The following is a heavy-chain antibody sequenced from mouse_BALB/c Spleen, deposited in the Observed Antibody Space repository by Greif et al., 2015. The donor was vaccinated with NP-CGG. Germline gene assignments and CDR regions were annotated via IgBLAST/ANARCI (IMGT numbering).Heavy chain of an antibody. CDR2: IDPANGNT. Sequence: VQLKQSGAELVKPGASVKLSCTASGFNIKDTYMHWVKQRPEQGLEWIGRIDPANGNTKYDPKFQGKATITADTSSNTAYQQLSSLTSEDTAVYYCARKLGRGLYFDYWGQGTTLTVSS. J-gene: IGHJ2*01. CDR3: ARKLGRGLYFDY. CDR1: GFNIKDTY. D-gene: IGHD4-1*01. V-gene: IGHV14-3*02.